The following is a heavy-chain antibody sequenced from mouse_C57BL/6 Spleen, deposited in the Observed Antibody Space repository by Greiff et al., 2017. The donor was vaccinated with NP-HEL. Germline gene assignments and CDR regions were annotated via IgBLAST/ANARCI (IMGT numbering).Heavy chain of an antibody. CDR2: IDPSDSYT. CDR1: GYTFTSYW. CDR3: ARSPYYSNYDY. Sequence: QVQLQQPGAELVKPGASVKLSCKASGYTFTSYWMQWVKQRPGQGLEWIGEIDPSDSYTNYNQKFKGKATLTVDTSSSTAYMQLSSLTSEDSAVYYCARSPYYSNYDYWGQGTTLTVSS. V-gene: IGHV1-50*01. D-gene: IGHD2-5*01. J-gene: IGHJ2*01.